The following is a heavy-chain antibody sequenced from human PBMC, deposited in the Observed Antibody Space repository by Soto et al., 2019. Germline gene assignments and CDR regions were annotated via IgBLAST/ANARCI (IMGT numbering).Heavy chain of an antibody. D-gene: IGHD3-10*01. Sequence: QVQLVQSGADVKKPGSSVKVSCQASGVTFSSETLGWVRQAPGQGLEWVGGIIPLFGTASYAQKFQGRVTITADESTSTVYMELSSLRSDATAVYFCATELGENPASPFDAWGQGTLVTVSS. CDR3: ATELGENPASPFDA. CDR2: IIPLFGTA. V-gene: IGHV1-69*01. J-gene: IGHJ4*02. CDR1: GVTFSSET.